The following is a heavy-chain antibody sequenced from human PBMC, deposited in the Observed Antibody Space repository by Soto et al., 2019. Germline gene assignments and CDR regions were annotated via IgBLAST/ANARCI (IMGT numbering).Heavy chain of an antibody. V-gene: IGHV3-21*01. J-gene: IGHJ4*02. D-gene: IGHD6-13*01. CDR3: ARFSSSWYGNDF. Sequence: EVQLVESGGGLVKPGGSLRLSCAASGFTFSSYSMNWVRQAPGKGLEWVSSISSSSSYIYYADSVKGRFTISRDNAKNSRSLQMNRLRAEDTAVYYCARFSSSWYGNDFWGQGTLVTVSS. CDR1: GFTFSSYS. CDR2: ISSSSSYI.